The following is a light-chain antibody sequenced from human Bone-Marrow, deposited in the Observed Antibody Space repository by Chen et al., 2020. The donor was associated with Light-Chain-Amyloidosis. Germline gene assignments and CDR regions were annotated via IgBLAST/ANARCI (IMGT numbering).Light chain of an antibody. Sequence: SYVLTQPSSGSVAPGQTATIACGGNNIGSTSVHWYQQTPGQAPLLVVYDDSDRPSGIPERLSGSNSGNTATLTISRVEAGDEADYYCQVWDRSSDLPVFGGGTKLTVL. V-gene: IGLV3-21*02. CDR2: DDS. CDR3: QVWDRSSDLPV. CDR1: NIGSTS. J-gene: IGLJ3*02.